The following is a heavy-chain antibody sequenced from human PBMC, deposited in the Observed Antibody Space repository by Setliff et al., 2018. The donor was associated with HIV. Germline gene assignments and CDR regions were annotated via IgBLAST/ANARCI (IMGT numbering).Heavy chain of an antibody. CDR3: ARVVPEVVYGAYWFDP. CDR1: GGSFSSYH. V-gene: IGHV4-4*07. CDR2: IYASGST. Sequence: KPSETLSLTCTVSGGSFSSYHWSWIRHRAGKGLEWIGHIYASGSTKYNPSLESRVTMSVDTSRTQFSLKLRSVTAADTAVYYCARVVPEVVYGAYWFDPWGQGTLVTVSS. J-gene: IGHJ5*02. D-gene: IGHD4-17*01.